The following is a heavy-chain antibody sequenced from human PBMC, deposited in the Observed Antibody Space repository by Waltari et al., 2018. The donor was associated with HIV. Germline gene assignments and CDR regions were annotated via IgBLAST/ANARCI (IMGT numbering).Heavy chain of an antibody. J-gene: IGHJ4*02. D-gene: IGHD1-1*01. CDR1: GFTFSNFA. CDR2: FRGCGHSQ. Sequence: EVQLLESGGVLVQPGGSLRLACAASGFTFSNFAMSCVRQAPGKRRVGSSGFRGCGHSQFFADSVNGRFTISRDNSKNTLYLQMHSLRAEDTAVYYCARLDFWLKYNFDYWGQGTLVTVSS. CDR3: ARLDFWLKYNFDY. V-gene: IGHV3-23*01.